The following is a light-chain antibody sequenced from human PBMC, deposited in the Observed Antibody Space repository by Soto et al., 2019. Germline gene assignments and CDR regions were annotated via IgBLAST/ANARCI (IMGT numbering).Light chain of an antibody. Sequence: VLTQSPGTLSLSPGESTTLSCRGSQSISRNLAWYHQKNGQGHMLLRYGASSRATGTPYSGSGSGSGTDFTLTIKKLEPEDFAVYYCRQYGSSGTCGQGTKVDIK. J-gene: IGKJ1*01. CDR2: GAS. V-gene: IGKV3-20*01. CDR3: RQYGSSGT. CDR1: QSISRN.